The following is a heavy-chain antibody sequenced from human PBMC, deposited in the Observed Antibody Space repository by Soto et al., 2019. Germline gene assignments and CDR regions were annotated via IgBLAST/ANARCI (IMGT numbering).Heavy chain of an antibody. CDR2: ISSSGSSI. J-gene: IGHJ4*02. D-gene: IGHD6-13*01. V-gene: IGHV3-48*01. CDR1: GFTFSSYT. Sequence: GGSLRLSCEASGFTFSSYTMNWVRQAPGKGLEWVSYISSSGSSIYYTDSVKGRFTISRDNAKNTLYLQMNNLRAEDTAVYYCARDRSSSWTLDYWGQGTLVTVSS. CDR3: ARDRSSSWTLDY.